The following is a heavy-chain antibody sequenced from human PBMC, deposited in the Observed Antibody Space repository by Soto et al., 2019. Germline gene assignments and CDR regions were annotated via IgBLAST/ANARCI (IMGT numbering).Heavy chain of an antibody. CDR3: TRDSILTGYSYYYYYMDV. CDR1: GFIFGDYA. J-gene: IGHJ6*03. D-gene: IGHD3-9*01. Sequence: GGSLRLSCTASGFIFGDYAMSWFRQAPGTGLEWVGFMRSKAYGGTTEYAAPGKGRFIISRDDSKNISYLQMNSLKTEDTAVYYCTRDSILTGYSYYYYYMDVWGKGTTVTVSS. V-gene: IGHV3-49*03. CDR2: MRSKAYGGTT.